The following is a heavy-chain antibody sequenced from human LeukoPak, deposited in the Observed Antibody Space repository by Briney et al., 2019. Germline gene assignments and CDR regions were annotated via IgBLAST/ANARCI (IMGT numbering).Heavy chain of an antibody. J-gene: IGHJ6*03. CDR3: ARTGELRLDYYYYMDV. D-gene: IGHD5-12*01. CDR1: GFTFSSYA. V-gene: IGHV3-64*01. CDR2: ISSNGGST. Sequence: GGSLRLSCAASGFTFSSYAMHWVRQAPGKGLEYVSAISSNGGSTYYANSVKGRFTISRDNSKNTLYLQMGSLRAEDMAVYYCARTGELRLDYYYYMDVWGKGTTVTISS.